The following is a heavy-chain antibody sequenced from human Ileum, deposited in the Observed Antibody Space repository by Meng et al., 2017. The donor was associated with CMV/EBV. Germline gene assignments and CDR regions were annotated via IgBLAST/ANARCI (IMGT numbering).Heavy chain of an antibody. CDR3: ATFGGNSGWLDH. Sequence: SETLSLTCTVSGVSINTYYWGWIRQPPGKGLEWIGYVFFSGSTTYNPSLKGRVAMSVDGSKSQFYLNLTSVTSADTAVYYCATFGGNSGWLDHWSQGTLVTVSS. CDR2: VFFSGST. D-gene: IGHD4-23*01. CDR1: GVSINTYY. V-gene: IGHV4-59*01. J-gene: IGHJ5*02.